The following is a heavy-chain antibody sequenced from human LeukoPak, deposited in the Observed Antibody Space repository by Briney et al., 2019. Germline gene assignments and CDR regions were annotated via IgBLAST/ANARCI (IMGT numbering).Heavy chain of an antibody. CDR3: AQAEGYSSGWYYFDY. CDR1: GFSLSTSGVG. Sequence: SGPTLVNPTQTLTLTCTFSGFSLSTSGVGVGWIRQPPGKALEWLALIYWDDDKRYSPSLESRLTITKDTSKNQVVLTMTNMDPVDTATYYCAQAEGYSSGWYYFDYWGQGTLVTVSS. V-gene: IGHV2-5*02. CDR2: IYWDDDK. D-gene: IGHD6-19*01. J-gene: IGHJ4*02.